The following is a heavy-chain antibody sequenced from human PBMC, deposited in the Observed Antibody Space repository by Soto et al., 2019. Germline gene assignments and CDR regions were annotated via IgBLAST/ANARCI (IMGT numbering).Heavy chain of an antibody. CDR3: ARDHYGSGSQIDY. CDR1: GFTFSSYG. V-gene: IGHV3-33*01. D-gene: IGHD3-10*01. CDR2: IWYDGTNK. J-gene: IGHJ4*02. Sequence: QVQLVESGGGVVQPGRSLRLSCAASGFTFSSYGMHWVRQAPGKGLEWVAVIWYDGTNKYYADSVKGRFTISRDNSKNTLYLQMNRLRTEDTAVYYCARDHYGSGSQIDYWGQGTLVTVSS.